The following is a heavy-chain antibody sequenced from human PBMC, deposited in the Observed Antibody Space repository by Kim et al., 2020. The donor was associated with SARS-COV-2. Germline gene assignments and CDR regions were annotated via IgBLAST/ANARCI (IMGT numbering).Heavy chain of an antibody. CDR3: ARGAHYGDYVLGY. V-gene: IGHV4-34*01. D-gene: IGHD4-17*01. Sequence: SETLSLTCAVYGGSFSGYYWCWIRQPPGKGLEWIGEINHSGSTNYNPSLKSRVTISVDTSKNQFSLKLSSVTAADTAVYYCARGAHYGDYVLGYWGQGTLVTVSS. CDR1: GGSFSGYY. J-gene: IGHJ4*02. CDR2: INHSGST.